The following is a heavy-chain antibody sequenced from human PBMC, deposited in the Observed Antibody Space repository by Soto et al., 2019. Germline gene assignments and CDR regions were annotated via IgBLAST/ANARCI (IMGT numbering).Heavy chain of an antibody. Sequence: SETLSLTCTVSGGSFSSYYWSWIRQPPGKGLEWIGHIYYSGGTNNNPSLKSRVTISGDTSKTQLSVKLSSVTAADSAVYYCARDYYYDSPGYPGAYYYCMDFWGQGTTVTVSS. V-gene: IGHV4-59*01. CDR3: ARDYYYDSPGYPGAYYYCMDF. J-gene: IGHJ6*02. D-gene: IGHD3-22*01. CDR1: GGSFSSYY. CDR2: IYYSGGT.